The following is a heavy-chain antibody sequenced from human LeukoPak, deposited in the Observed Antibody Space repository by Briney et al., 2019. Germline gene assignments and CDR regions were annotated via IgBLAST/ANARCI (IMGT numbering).Heavy chain of an antibody. Sequence: ASVKVSCKASGYTFTSYYMHWVRQAPGQGLEWMGIINPSGGSTSYAQKFQGRVTMIRDTSTSTVYMELSSLRSEDTAVYYCARDTRQQLVQYYYGMDVWGQGTTVTVSS. CDR1: GYTFTSYY. V-gene: IGHV1-46*01. CDR2: INPSGGST. CDR3: ARDTRQQLVQYYYGMDV. J-gene: IGHJ6*02. D-gene: IGHD6-13*01.